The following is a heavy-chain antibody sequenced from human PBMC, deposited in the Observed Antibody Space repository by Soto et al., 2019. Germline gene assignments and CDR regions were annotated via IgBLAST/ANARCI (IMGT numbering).Heavy chain of an antibody. CDR1: GYTFTSYD. D-gene: IGHD4-17*01. CDR2: MNPNSGNT. J-gene: IGHJ6*03. CDR3: ARTAYGDYYYYMDV. V-gene: IGHV1-8*01. Sequence: QVQLVQSGAEVKKPGASVKVSCKASGYTFTSYDINWVRQATGQGLEWMGWMNPNSGNTCYAQKFQGRVTMTRNTSISTAYMELSSLRSEDTAVYYCARTAYGDYYYYMDVWGKGTTVTVSS.